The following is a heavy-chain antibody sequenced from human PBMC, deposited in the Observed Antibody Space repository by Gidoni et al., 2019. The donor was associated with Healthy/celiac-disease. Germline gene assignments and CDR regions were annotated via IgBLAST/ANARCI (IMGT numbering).Heavy chain of an antibody. CDR3: ARELVGAYALDI. Sequence: QVQLQESGPGLVKPSETLSLTCTVSGGSVSSGSSYWSWIRQPPGKGLEWIEYIYYSGSTNYNPSLKSRVAISVDTSKNQFSLKLSSVTAADTAVYYCARELVGAYALDIWGQGTMVTVSS. J-gene: IGHJ3*02. V-gene: IGHV4-61*01. CDR2: IYYSGST. CDR1: GGSVSSGSSY. D-gene: IGHD1-26*01.